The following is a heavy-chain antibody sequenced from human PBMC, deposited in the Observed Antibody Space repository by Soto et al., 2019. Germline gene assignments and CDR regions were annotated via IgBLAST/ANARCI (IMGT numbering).Heavy chain of an antibody. D-gene: IGHD1-1*01. V-gene: IGHV6-1*01. CDR3: ARDGHTTNYYLDY. Sequence: SQTLSLTCAISGDSVSSNSPAWNWIRQSPSRGLEWLGRTYYRSKWSNDYAVSVRSRITINADTSKNQFSLQLNSVTPEDTAVYYCARDGHTTNYYLDYWGQGTLVTVSS. J-gene: IGHJ4*02. CDR2: TYYRSKWSN. CDR1: GDSVSSNSPA.